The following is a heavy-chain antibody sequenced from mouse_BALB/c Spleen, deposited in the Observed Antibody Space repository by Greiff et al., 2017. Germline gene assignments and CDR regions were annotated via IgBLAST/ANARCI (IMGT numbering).Heavy chain of an antibody. CDR1: GYTFTSYW. CDR2: INPSTGYT. CDR3: ARRIYYGSSYPYAMDY. D-gene: IGHD1-1*01. V-gene: IGHV1-7*01. Sequence: QVQLKESGAELAKPGASVKMSCKASGYTFTSYWMHWVKQRPGQGLEWIGYINPSTGYTEYNQKFKDKATLTADKSSSTAYMQLSSLTSEDSAVYYCARRIYYGSSYPYAMDYWGKGTSVTVSS. J-gene: IGHJ4*01.